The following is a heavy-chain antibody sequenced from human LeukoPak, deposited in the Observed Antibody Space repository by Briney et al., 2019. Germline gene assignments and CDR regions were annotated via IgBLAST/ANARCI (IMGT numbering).Heavy chain of an antibody. CDR2: TRNKANSYTT. CDR3: ARGEVGARGAFDI. V-gene: IGHV3-72*01. CDR1: GFTFSDHY. D-gene: IGHD1-26*01. Sequence: GGSLRLSCAASGFTFSDHYMDWVRQAPGKGLEWVGRTRNKANSYTTEYAASVKGRFTISRDDSKNSLYLRMNSLKTEDTAVYYCARGEVGARGAFDIWGQGTMVTVSS. J-gene: IGHJ3*02.